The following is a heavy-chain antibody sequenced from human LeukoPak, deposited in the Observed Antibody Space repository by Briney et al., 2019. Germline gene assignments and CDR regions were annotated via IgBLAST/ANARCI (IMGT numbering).Heavy chain of an antibody. CDR2: IYYSGST. J-gene: IGHJ3*02. D-gene: IGHD3-10*01. CDR1: GGSISSSSYY. Sequence: SETLSLTCTVSGGSISSSSYYWGWIRQPPGKGLEWIGSIYYSGSTYYNPSLKSRVTISVDTSKNQFSLKLSSVTAADTAVYYCARVDYYGAFDIWGQGTMVTVSS. CDR3: ARVDYYGAFDI. V-gene: IGHV4-39*07.